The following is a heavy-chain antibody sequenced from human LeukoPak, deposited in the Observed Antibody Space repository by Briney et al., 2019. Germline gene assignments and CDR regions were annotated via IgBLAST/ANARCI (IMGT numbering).Heavy chain of an antibody. J-gene: IGHJ2*01. V-gene: IGHV3-21*01. CDR3: ARARYHWYFDL. CDR2: ISTSSSYI. D-gene: IGHD1-14*01. Sequence: GGSLRLSCAASGLTFSSYAMNWVRQAPGKGLEWVSSISTSSSYIYYADSVKGRFTFSRDNAKNSLYLQMNSLRAEDTAVYYCARARYHWYFDLWGRGTLVTVS. CDR1: GLTFSSYA.